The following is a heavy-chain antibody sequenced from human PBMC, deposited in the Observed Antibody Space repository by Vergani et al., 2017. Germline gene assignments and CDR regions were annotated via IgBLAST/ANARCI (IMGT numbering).Heavy chain of an antibody. D-gene: IGHD6-6*01. CDR3: ARGGNGAARHYYYYYYMDV. J-gene: IGHJ6*03. CDR2: MNPNSGNT. Sequence: QVQLVQSGAEVKKPGASVKVSCKASGYTFTSYDINWVRQATGQGLEWMGWMNPNSGNTGYAQKFQGRVTMTRNTSISPAYMELSSLRSEDTAVYYCARGGNGAARHYYYYYYMDVWGKGTTVTVSS. CDR1: GYTFTSYD. V-gene: IGHV1-8*01.